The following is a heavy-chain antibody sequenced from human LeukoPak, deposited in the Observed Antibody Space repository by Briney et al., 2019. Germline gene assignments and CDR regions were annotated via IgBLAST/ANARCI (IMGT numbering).Heavy chain of an antibody. Sequence: GASVKVSCKASGGTFSSYAISWVRQAPGQGLEWMGGIIPIFGTANYAQKFQGRVTITADKSTSTAYMELSSLGSEDTAVYYCARSEATVTTFDYWGQGTLVTVSS. CDR3: ARSEATVTTFDY. CDR1: GGTFSSYA. J-gene: IGHJ4*02. V-gene: IGHV1-69*06. D-gene: IGHD4-17*01. CDR2: IIPIFGTA.